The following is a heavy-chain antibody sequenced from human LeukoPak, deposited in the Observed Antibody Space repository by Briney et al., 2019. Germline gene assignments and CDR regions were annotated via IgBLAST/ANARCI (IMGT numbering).Heavy chain of an antibody. Sequence: GASVKVSCKASGYTFTGYYMHWVRQAPGQGLELMGWINTNSGGTNYAQKFQGRVTMTRDTSISTAYMELSRLRSDDTAVYYCARDREYYYDSSGYMPDAFDIWGQGTMVTVSS. CDR1: GYTFTGYY. D-gene: IGHD3-22*01. J-gene: IGHJ3*02. CDR3: ARDREYYYDSSGYMPDAFDI. CDR2: INTNSGGT. V-gene: IGHV1-2*02.